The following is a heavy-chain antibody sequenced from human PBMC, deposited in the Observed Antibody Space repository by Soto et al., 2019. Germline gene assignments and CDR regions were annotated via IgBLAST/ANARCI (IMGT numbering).Heavy chain of an antibody. V-gene: IGHV1-18*04. CDR2: LSVYFGKT. CDR3: AGAAWGGAQRLLSEMTRGQFNYMDV. Sequence: QAQLEQSGSELKRPGASVRVSCKTPDDTITSYGITWVRQAPGHGLKWVGWLSVYFGKTQIAKKIQGRVTLTQETARTTGNMELRRLTSDDTAVYFCAGAAWGGAQRLLSEMTRGQFNYMDVWGLGTPVTVSS. D-gene: IGHD2-8*02. CDR1: DDTITSYG. J-gene: IGHJ6*03.